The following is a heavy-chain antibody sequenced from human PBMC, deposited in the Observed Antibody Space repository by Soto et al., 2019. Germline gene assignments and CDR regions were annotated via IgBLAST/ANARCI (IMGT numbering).Heavy chain of an antibody. J-gene: IGHJ5*01. CDR1: GYTFTSYG. CDR3: ARFSVIIAAAGTGVDWFDS. Sequence: ASVKVSCKASGYTFTSYGISWVRQAPGQGLEWMGWISAYNGNTNYAQKLQGRVTMTTDTSTSTAYMELRSLRSDDTAVYYCARFSVIIAAAGTGVDWFDSWGQGTLVTVSS. CDR2: ISAYNGNT. V-gene: IGHV1-18*01. D-gene: IGHD6-13*01.